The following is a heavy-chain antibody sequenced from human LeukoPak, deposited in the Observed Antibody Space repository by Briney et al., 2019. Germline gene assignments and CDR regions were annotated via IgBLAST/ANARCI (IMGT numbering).Heavy chain of an antibody. V-gene: IGHV4-59*01. CDR1: GGSISSYY. CDR2: IYYSGST. J-gene: IGHJ6*02. D-gene: IGHD4-17*01. CDR3: ARVSTTTVTNRYYYYGMDV. Sequence: SETLSLTCTVSGGSISSYYWSWIRQPPGKGLEWIGYIYYSGSTNYNPSLKSRVTISVDTSKNQFSLKLSSVTAADTAVYYCARVSTTTVTNRYYYYGMDVWGQGTTVTVSS.